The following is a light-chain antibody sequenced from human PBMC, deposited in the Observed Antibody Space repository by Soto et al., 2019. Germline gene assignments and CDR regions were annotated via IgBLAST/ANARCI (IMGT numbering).Light chain of an antibody. J-gene: IGKJ2*01. CDR3: QHYESSPPSYT. CDR1: QSLTSTY. CDR2: GAS. Sequence: EIVLTQSPGTLSLSPGERATLSCRASQSLTSTYLAWYQQKPGQAPRLLIFGASSRATGIPDRFSGSGSGTDFTLTISRLEPEDSAVYYCQHYESSPPSYTFGQGTKLEIK. V-gene: IGKV3-20*01.